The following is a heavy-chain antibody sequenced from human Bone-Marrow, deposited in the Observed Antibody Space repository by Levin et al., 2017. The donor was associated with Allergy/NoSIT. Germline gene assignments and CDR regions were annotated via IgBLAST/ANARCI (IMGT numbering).Heavy chain of an antibody. J-gene: IGHJ1*01. CDR2: SSWNSGNI. D-gene: IGHD6-13*01. CDR3: ATGPSSSWFRYFHH. Sequence: GGSLRLSCVASGFTFDDYAMHWVRQAPGKGLEWVSGSSWNSGNIGYADSVKGRFTISRDNAKNSLYLQMNSLRVEDTALYYCATGPSSSWFRYFHHWGQGTLVTVSS. CDR1: GFTFDDYA. V-gene: IGHV3-9*01.